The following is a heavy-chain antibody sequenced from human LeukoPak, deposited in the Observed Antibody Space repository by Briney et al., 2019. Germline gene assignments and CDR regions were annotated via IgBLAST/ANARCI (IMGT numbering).Heavy chain of an antibody. D-gene: IGHD2-2*01. CDR1: GGTFGSYA. J-gene: IGHJ5*02. V-gene: IGHV1-69*05. Sequence: SVKVSCKASGGTFGSYAISWVRQAPGQGLEWMGGIIPIFGTANYAQKFQGRVTITTDESTSTAYMELSSLRSEDTAVYYCARSGYCSSTSCYKWVWFDPWGQGTLVTVSS. CDR2: IIPIFGTA. CDR3: ARSGYCSSTSCYKWVWFDP.